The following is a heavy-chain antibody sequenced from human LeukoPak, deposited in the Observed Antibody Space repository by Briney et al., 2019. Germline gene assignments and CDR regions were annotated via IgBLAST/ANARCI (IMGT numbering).Heavy chain of an antibody. D-gene: IGHD6-19*01. Sequence: PSGTLSLTCAVSGDSINSTNWWIWVRQPPGKGLEWIGEIYHSGTTNYNPSLKSRATISVDKSKNQFSLKLSSVNAADTAVYYCASNGYSNAWVDYWGQGTLVTVSS. J-gene: IGHJ4*02. V-gene: IGHV4-4*02. CDR1: GDSINSTNW. CDR3: ASNGYSNAWVDY. CDR2: IYHSGTT.